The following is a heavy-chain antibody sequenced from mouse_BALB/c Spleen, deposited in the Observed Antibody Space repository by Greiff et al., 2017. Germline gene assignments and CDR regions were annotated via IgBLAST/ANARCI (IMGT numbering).Heavy chain of an antibody. CDR2: ISSGSSTI. CDR3: ARSRITTGTGFAY. J-gene: IGHJ3*01. CDR1: GFTFSSFG. Sequence: DVQLVESGGGLVQPGGSRKLSCAASGFTFSSFGMHWVRQAPEKGLEWVAYISSGSSTIYYADTVKGRFTISRDNPKITLFLQMTSLRSEDTAMYYCARSRITTGTGFAYWGEGTLVTVSA. D-gene: IGHD1-1*01. V-gene: IGHV5-17*02.